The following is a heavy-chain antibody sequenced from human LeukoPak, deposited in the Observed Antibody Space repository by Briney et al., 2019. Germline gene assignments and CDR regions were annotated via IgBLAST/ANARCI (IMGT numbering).Heavy chain of an antibody. Sequence: GGSLRLSCEASGFTFSNYWMTWVRQTPGKGLEWVANVKQDGTEKYYWDSMTGRFTISRDNAKKSVYLQMNSLRVEDTGLYYCTRDTGGSGSYPDYWGQGTLVTVSS. CDR3: TRDTGGSGSYPDY. D-gene: IGHD1-26*01. V-gene: IGHV3-7*01. CDR1: GFTFSNYW. CDR2: VKQDGTEK. J-gene: IGHJ4*02.